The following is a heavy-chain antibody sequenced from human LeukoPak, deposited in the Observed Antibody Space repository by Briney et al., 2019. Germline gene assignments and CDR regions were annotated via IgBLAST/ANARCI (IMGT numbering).Heavy chain of an antibody. V-gene: IGHV3-21*01. D-gene: IGHD6-19*01. Sequence: GGSPRLSCAASGFTFSSYSMNWVRQAPGKGLEWVSSISSSSSYIYYADSVKGRFTISRDNAKNSLYLQMNSLRAEDTAVYYCARDVYSSGWYSSYYFDYWGQGTLVTVSS. J-gene: IGHJ4*02. CDR3: ARDVYSSGWYSSYYFDY. CDR2: ISSSSSYI. CDR1: GFTFSSYS.